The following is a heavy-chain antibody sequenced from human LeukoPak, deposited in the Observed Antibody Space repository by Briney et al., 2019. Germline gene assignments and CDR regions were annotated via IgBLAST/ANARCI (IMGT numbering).Heavy chain of an antibody. V-gene: IGHV4-4*07. CDR1: GGSISSYY. J-gene: IGHJ4*02. Sequence: PSETLSLTCTVSGGSISSYYWSWIRQPAGKGLEWIGRIYTSGSTNYNPSLKSRVTMSVDTSKNQFSLKLSSVTAADTAVYYCARLTHYYDSSGRPESHFDYWGQGTLVTVSS. D-gene: IGHD3-22*01. CDR3: ARLTHYYDSSGRPESHFDY. CDR2: IYTSGST.